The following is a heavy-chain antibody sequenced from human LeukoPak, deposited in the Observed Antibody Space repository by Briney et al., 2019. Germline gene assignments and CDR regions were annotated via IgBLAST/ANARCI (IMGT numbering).Heavy chain of an antibody. CDR3: ARGTTVIQTLDY. Sequence: ASVKVSCKASGYTFTGYYMHWVRQAPGQGLEWMGWINPNHGDTNYAQKFQDRVSMTRDTSISTAYMELSRLRSDDTAVYYCARGTTVIQTLDYWGQGTLVTVSS. V-gene: IGHV1-2*02. J-gene: IGHJ4*02. CDR1: GYTFTGYY. D-gene: IGHD4-17*01. CDR2: INPNHGDT.